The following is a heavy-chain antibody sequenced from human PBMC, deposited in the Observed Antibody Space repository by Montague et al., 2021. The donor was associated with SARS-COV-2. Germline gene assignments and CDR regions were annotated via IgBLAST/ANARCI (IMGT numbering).Heavy chain of an antibody. D-gene: IGHD1-1*01. CDR3: ARPLATGNYYY. V-gene: IGHV4-39*01. Sequence: SETLSLTCTVSGGSISSSNYYWGWVRQPPGKGLEWIGSISYRGDPYYNPSLKSRLTISVDTSQNQFSLKLSSVTAAYTAVYYCARPLATGNYYYWGQGTLVTVSS. CDR2: ISYRGDP. CDR1: GGSISSSNYY. J-gene: IGHJ4*02.